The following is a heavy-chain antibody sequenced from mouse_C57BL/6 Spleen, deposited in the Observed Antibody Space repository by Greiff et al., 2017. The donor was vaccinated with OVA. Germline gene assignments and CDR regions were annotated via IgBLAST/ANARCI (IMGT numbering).Heavy chain of an antibody. V-gene: IGHV1-52*01. CDR2: IDPSDSET. CDR3: ARFETGRYFDY. Sequence: QVQLQQPGAELVRPGSSVKLSCKASGYTFTSYWMHWVKQRPIQGLEWIGNIDPSDSETHYNQKFKDKATLTVDKSSSAAYMQLSSLTSEDSAVYYCARFETGRYFDYWGQGTTLTVSS. J-gene: IGHJ2*01. CDR1: GYTFTSYW. D-gene: IGHD4-1*01.